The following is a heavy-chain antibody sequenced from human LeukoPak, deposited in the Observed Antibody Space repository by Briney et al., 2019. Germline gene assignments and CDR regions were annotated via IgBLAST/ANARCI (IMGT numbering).Heavy chain of an antibody. Sequence: GASVKVSCKASGGTFSSYAISWVRQAPGQGLEWMGRIIPILGIANYAQKFQGRVTITADKSTSTAYMELSSLRSEDTAVYYCARGHMVATIGFDYWGQGTLVTVSS. CDR1: GGTFSSYA. CDR2: IIPILGIA. V-gene: IGHV1-69*04. D-gene: IGHD5-12*01. J-gene: IGHJ4*02. CDR3: ARGHMVATIGFDY.